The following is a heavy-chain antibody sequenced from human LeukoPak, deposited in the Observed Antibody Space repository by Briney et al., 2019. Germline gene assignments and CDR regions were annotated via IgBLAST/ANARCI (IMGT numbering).Heavy chain of an antibody. CDR1: GFTFSSYV. Sequence: GRSLRLSCAASGFTFSSYVMHWVRQAPGKGLEWVAVISYDGSNKYYADSVKGRFTISRDNSKNTLYLQMNSLRAEDTAVYYCAKDFDDYYYYYMDVWGKGTTVTVSS. CDR3: AKDFDDYYYYYMDV. J-gene: IGHJ6*03. V-gene: IGHV3-30*18. CDR2: ISYDGSNK.